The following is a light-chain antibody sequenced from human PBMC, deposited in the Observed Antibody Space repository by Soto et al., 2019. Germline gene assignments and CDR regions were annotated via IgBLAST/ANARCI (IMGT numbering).Light chain of an antibody. V-gene: IGKV1-39*01. CDR3: QQTYSIPPT. J-gene: IGKJ1*01. Sequence: DIQLPKYTSFLSASVGGRVTISCRASQGAGSYLNWYQQKPGKAPKLLIYAASSLQSGVPSRFSGSGSGTDFTLTISSLQPEDFATYFCQQTYSIPPTFGQGTKVDI. CDR1: QGAGSY. CDR2: AAS.